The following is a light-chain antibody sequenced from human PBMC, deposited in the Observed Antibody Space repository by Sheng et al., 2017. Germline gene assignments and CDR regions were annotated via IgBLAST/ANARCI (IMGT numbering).Light chain of an antibody. CDR3: QVWDLSSDHPWV. J-gene: IGLJ3*02. V-gene: IGLV3-21*02. CDR2: VDS. Sequence: SYELTQPPSLSVAPGQTARIPCGGNNIGSKSVHWYQQKPGQAPVLVVYVDSDRPSGIPERFSGSNSGNTATLTISRVEAGDEADYFCQVWDLSSDHPWVFGGGTKLTVL. CDR1: NIGSKS.